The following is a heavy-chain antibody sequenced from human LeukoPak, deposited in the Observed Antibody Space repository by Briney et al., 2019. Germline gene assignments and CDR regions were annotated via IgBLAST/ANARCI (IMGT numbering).Heavy chain of an antibody. D-gene: IGHD1-26*01. CDR1: GYTFTGYY. CDR3: ARLIPQKWELPGKWFDP. Sequence: VASVKVSCKASGYTFTGYYMHWVRQAPGQGLEWMGWINPNSGGTNYAQKFQGRVTMTRDTSISTAYMELRSLRSDDTAVYYCARLIPQKWELPGKWFDPWGQGTLVTVSS. V-gene: IGHV1-2*02. CDR2: INPNSGGT. J-gene: IGHJ5*02.